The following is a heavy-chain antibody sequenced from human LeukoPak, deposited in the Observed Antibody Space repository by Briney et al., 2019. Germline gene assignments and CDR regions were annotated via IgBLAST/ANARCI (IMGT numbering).Heavy chain of an antibody. V-gene: IGHV3-48*01. CDR2: ISSSSSTI. Sequence: PGRSLRLSCAASGFTFRSYSMNWVRQAPGKGLEWVSYISSSSSTIYYADSVKGRFTISRDNAKNSLYLQMNSLRADDTAVYYCARDWGSEGSTTVTNFDYWGQGTLVTVSS. CDR3: ARDWGSEGSTTVTNFDY. J-gene: IGHJ4*02. D-gene: IGHD4-17*01. CDR1: GFTFRSYS.